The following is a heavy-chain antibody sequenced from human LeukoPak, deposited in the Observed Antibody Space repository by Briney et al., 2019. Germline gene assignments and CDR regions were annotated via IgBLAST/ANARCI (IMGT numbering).Heavy chain of an antibody. V-gene: IGHV1-2*02. Sequence: ASVKVSCKASGYTFTGSYIHWLRQAPGQGLEWMGWMNPKNGGTSYALRFQGRVTMAGDTSINTAYLNLSGLRSDDSALYYCTRALAFWGPGTLVTVSS. J-gene: IGHJ4*02. CDR2: MNPKNGGT. CDR1: GYTFTGSY. CDR3: TRALAF.